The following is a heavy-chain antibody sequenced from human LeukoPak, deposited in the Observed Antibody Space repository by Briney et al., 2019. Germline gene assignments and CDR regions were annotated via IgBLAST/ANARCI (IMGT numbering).Heavy chain of an antibody. CDR3: ARRLSSWYAFDY. D-gene: IGHD6-13*01. CDR2: IYYSGST. J-gene: IGHJ4*02. CDR1: GGSFSGYY. V-gene: IGHV4-59*08. Sequence: SETLSLTCAVYGGSFSGYYWSWIRQPPGKGLEWIGYIYYSGSTNYNPSLKSRVTISVDTPKNQFSLKLSSVTAADTAVYYCARRLSSWYAFDYWGQGTLVTVSS.